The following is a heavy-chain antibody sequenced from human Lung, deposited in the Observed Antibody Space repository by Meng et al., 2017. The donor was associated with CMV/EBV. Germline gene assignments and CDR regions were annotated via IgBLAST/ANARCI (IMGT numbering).Heavy chain of an antibody. CDR1: GGSISSYY. Sequence: QVHLQESGPGLVKPSETLYLTCTVSGGSISSYYWSWSRQPPGKGLEWIGYIYYSGSTNYNPSLKSRVTISVDTSKNQFSLKLSSVTAADTAVYYCAREEGIGGFDPWGQGTLVTVSS. CDR2: IYYSGST. D-gene: IGHD3-10*01. V-gene: IGHV4-59*01. CDR3: AREEGIGGFDP. J-gene: IGHJ5*02.